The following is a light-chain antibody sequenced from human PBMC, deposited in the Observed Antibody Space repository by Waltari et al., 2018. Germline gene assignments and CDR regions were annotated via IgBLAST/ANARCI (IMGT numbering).Light chain of an antibody. V-gene: IGLV5-45*03. J-gene: IGLJ7*01. CDR1: SAINVGTYR. CDR3: MIWHGSAAV. Sequence: QAVLTQPSSLSATPGASASLTSTLRSAINVGTYRIYCYQQPPGSPPQYLLRYKSDSDKQQGSGVPSRFSGSKDVSANAGILLISGLQSEDEADYYCMIWHGSAAVFGGGTQLTVL. CDR2: YKSDSDK.